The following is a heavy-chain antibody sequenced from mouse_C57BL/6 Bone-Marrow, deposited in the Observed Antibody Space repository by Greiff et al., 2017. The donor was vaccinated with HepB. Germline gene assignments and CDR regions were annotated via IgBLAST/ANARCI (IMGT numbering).Heavy chain of an antibody. V-gene: IGHV1-50*01. CDR1: GYTFTSYW. J-gene: IGHJ3*01. D-gene: IGHD2-4*01. Sequence: QVQLQQPGAELVKPGASVKLSCKASGYTFTSYWMQWVKQRPGQGLEWIGEIDPSDSYTNYNQKFKGKATLTVDTSSSTAYMQLSSRTSEDSAVYYCARDDYDGDWFAYWGQGTLVTVSA. CDR2: IDPSDSYT. CDR3: ARDDYDGDWFAY.